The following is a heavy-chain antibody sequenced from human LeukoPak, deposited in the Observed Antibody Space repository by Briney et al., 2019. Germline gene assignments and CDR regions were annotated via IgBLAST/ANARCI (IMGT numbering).Heavy chain of an antibody. V-gene: IGHV3-74*01. D-gene: IGHD2-2*01. CDR3: ARSLCSSTSCYDLYYYYGMDV. J-gene: IGHJ6*02. CDR1: GFTFSSYW. Sequence: PGGSLRLSCAASGFTFSSYWMHWVRQAPGKGLVWVSRINSDGSSTSYADSVKGRFTISRDNAKNTLYLQMNSLRAEDTAVYYCARSLCSSTSCYDLYYYYGMDVWGQGTTVTVSS. CDR2: INSDGSST.